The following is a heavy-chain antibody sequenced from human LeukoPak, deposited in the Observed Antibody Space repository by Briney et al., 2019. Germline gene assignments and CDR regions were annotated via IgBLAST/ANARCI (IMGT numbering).Heavy chain of an antibody. CDR2: ISYDGRNN. D-gene: IGHD3-3*01. J-gene: IGHJ4*02. V-gene: IGHV3-30*04. CDR3: ARDFNVYLWRLLPNY. CDR1: GFTFSSYA. Sequence: GGSLRLSCAASGFTFSSYAMHWVRQAPGKGLEWVAIISYDGRNNFYADSVKGRFTISRDNSKNTLYLQMNSLRTEDTAVYYCARDFNVYLWRLLPNYWGQGTLVTVSS.